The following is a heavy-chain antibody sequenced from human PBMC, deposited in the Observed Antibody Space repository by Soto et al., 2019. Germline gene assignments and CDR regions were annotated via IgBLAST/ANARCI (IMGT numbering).Heavy chain of an antibody. V-gene: IGHV1-46*01. J-gene: IGHJ6*03. CDR1: GYTFTRYY. Sequence: ASVKVSCKASGYTFTRYYIQWVRQAPGQGPEWMGIINPSGGSTSYALRFQGRVTLTRDTSTSTVHMELSSLRAEDTAVYYCARAGEGYYYYYMDVWGKGTTVTVSS. CDR3: ARAGEGYYYYYMDV. CDR2: INPSGGST.